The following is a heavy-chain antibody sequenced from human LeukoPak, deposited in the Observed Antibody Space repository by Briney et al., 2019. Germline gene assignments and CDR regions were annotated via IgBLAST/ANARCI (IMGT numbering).Heavy chain of an antibody. CDR3: ARGAYYDNTRLDY. Sequence: SETLSLTCVVYGESFSGHYWSWIRQPPGKGLEWIGVVNHSGSTNSNPSLKSRVSMSADTSKNQFSLNLRSVTAADTAVYYCARGAYYDNTRLDYWGQGTNVTVSS. D-gene: IGHD3-22*01. CDR1: GESFSGHY. V-gene: IGHV4-34*01. CDR2: VNHSGST. J-gene: IGHJ4*02.